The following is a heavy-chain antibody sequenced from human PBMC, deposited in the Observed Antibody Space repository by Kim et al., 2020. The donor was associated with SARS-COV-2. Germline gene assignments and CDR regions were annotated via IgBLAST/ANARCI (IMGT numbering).Heavy chain of an antibody. V-gene: IGHV4-61*01. CDR2: IYYSGST. D-gene: IGHD3-3*02. Sequence: SETLSLTCTVSGGPVSSGIYYWSWIRQPPGKGLEWIGYIYYSGSTNYNPSLKSRVTISLDTSKNQFSLKLSSVTAADTAVYYCARGGILQMYYYYYGMDVWGQGTTVTVSS. CDR1: GGPVSSGIYY. CDR3: ARGGILQMYYYYYGMDV. J-gene: IGHJ6*02.